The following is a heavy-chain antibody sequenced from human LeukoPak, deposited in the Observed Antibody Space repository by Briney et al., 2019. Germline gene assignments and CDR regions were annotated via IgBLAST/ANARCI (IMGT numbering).Heavy chain of an antibody. CDR1: GGSLSSYS. J-gene: IGHJ3*02. CDR2: FYTSGST. D-gene: IGHD4-23*01. CDR3: ARDQHDYGGKTSAAFDI. V-gene: IGHV4-4*07. Sequence: PSETPSLTCTVSGGSLSSYSWSLIRQAAGEGLEWIWRFYTSGSTNYNPSLKSRVTMSVDTSKNQFSLKLSSVTAADTAVYYCARDQHDYGGKTSAAFDIWGQGTMVTVSS.